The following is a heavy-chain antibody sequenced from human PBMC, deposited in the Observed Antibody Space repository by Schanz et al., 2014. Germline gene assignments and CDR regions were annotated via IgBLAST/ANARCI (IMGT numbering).Heavy chain of an antibody. CDR3: ARDGVDAAGGGNY. CDR1: GYTFTSDS. Sequence: QVQLVQSGAEVKKPGASVKVSCKASGYTFTSDSMHWVRQAPGQGLEWMGMINPSGGSTTYAQKCQGRVTMTRDTSTSTVYMGLSGLRSEDTAGYYCARDGVDAAGGGNYWGQGTLVTVSS. J-gene: IGHJ4*02. CDR2: INPSGGST. V-gene: IGHV1-46*03. D-gene: IGHD6-13*01.